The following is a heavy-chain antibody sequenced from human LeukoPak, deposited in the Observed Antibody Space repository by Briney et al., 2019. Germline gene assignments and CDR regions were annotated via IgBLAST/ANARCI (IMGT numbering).Heavy chain of an antibody. Sequence: SETLSLTCTVSGGSISNDYWSWIRQPPGKGLEWIGYIDYTGSTNYNPSLKSRVTISVDTSKNQFSLKLSSVTAADTAVYYCARHCPGGSGYCDYWGQGILVTVSS. CDR2: IDYTGST. CDR1: GGSISNDY. J-gene: IGHJ4*02. V-gene: IGHV4-59*08. D-gene: IGHD3-22*01. CDR3: ARHCPGGSGYCDY.